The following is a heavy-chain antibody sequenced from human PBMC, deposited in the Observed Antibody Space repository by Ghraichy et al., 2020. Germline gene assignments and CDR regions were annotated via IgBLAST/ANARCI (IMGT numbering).Heavy chain of an antibody. J-gene: IGHJ3*02. D-gene: IGHD1/OR15-1a*01. CDR3: ASHQQHDQDAFDI. CDR1: GYTFTSYG. V-gene: IGHV1-18*04. CDR2: ISAYNGNT. Sequence: ATVKVSCKASGYTFTSYGISWVRQAPGQGLEWMGWISAYNGNTNYAQKLQGRVTMTTDTSTSTAYMELRSLRSDDTAVYYCASHQQHDQDAFDIWGQGTMVTVSS.